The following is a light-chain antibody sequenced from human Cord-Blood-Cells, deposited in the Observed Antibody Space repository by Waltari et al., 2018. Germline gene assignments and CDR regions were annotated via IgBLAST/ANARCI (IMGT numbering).Light chain of an antibody. Sequence: QSALTQPASVSGSPGQSITISYPGTSSDVGSYNLVSWYQQHPGKAPKLMIYEGSKRPSGVANRCSGYRSGNTASLTISGLQAEDEADYYCCSYAGSSTWVFGGGTKLTVL. CDR1: SSDVGSYNL. J-gene: IGLJ3*02. CDR3: CSYAGSSTWV. CDR2: EGS. V-gene: IGLV2-23*01.